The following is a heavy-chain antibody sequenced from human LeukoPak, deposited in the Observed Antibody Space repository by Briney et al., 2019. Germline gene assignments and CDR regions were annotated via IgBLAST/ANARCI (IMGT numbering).Heavy chain of an antibody. J-gene: IGHJ4*02. CDR3: ARNVRYYGSGSYFDY. CDR1: GGSISSRSYY. V-gene: IGHV4-39*02. CDR2: IYYSGST. D-gene: IGHD3-10*01. Sequence: PAETLSLTCTVSGGSISSRSYYWGWIRQPPGKGLEWIGSIYYSGSTYYNPSLKSRVTISVDTSNNHFSLKLTSVTAADTAVYYCARNVRYYGSGSYFDYWGQGTLVTVSS.